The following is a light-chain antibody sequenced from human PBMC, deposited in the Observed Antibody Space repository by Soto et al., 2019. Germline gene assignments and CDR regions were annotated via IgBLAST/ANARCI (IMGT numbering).Light chain of an antibody. CDR2: ATS. V-gene: IGKV1-39*01. Sequence: EIPLTQSPSSLAASVGDRLTLTCRASRNVSIYLNWYQHKPGKGPTLLIHATSNLQIGVPSRFSGSGSGTEFTLTISSLEPEDFGTYYCQQSYKMPSFGQGHDWRL. CDR3: QQSYKMPS. J-gene: IGKJ5*01. CDR1: RNVSIY.